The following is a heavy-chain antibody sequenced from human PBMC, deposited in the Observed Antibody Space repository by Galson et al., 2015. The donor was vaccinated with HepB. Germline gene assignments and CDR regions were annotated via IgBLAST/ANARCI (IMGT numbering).Heavy chain of an antibody. J-gene: IGHJ3*02. D-gene: IGHD1-26*01. CDR1: GYTLTELS. CDR2: FDPEDGET. CDR3: ATGFSVGATTKGGCAFDI. V-gene: IGHV1-24*01. Sequence: SVKVSCKVSGYTLTELSMHWVRQAPGKGLEWMGGFDPEDGETIYAQKFQGRVTMTEDTSTDTAYMELSSLRSEDTAVYYCATGFSVGATTKGGCAFDIWGQGTMVTVSS.